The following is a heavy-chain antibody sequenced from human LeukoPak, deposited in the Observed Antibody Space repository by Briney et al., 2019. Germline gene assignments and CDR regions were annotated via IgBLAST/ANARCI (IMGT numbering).Heavy chain of an antibody. V-gene: IGHV3-30*03. CDR1: GFIFSSYG. Sequence: TGGSLRLSCAASGFIFSSYGMHWVRQAPGKGLEWVAVISRDGSNKYYADSVKGRFTISRDNSKNMLYLQMNSLRAEDTAVYYCFAGYYDSSGSYFDYWGQGTLVTVSS. CDR3: FAGYYDSSGSYFDY. CDR2: ISRDGSNK. D-gene: IGHD3-22*01. J-gene: IGHJ4*02.